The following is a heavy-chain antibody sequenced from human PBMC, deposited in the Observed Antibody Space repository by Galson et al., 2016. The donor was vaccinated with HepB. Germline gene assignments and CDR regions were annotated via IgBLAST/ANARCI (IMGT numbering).Heavy chain of an antibody. CDR3: AKESGSLWFGETDCFDF. J-gene: IGHJ4*02. D-gene: IGHD3-10*01. V-gene: IGHV3-23*01. CDR1: GFTFRSYA. CDR2: ITKSGGDT. Sequence: SLRLSCAASGFTFRSYAMGWVRQAPGKGPEWVSSITKSGGDTYYADSVKGRFTISRDNSKHTLSLQMNGLSAGDTALYYCAKESGSLWFGETDCFDFWGQGALVTVSS.